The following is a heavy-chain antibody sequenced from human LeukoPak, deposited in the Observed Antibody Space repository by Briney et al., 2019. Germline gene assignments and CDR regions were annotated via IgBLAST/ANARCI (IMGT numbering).Heavy chain of an antibody. CDR2: IYTSGST. J-gene: IGHJ4*02. Sequence: SETLSLTCTVSGGSISSYYWSWLRQPAGKGLEWIGRIYTSGSTNYNPSLKSRVTMSVDTSKNQFSLKLSSVTAADTAVYYCARELIVGPTAENYCGQGTLVTVSS. CDR1: GGSISSYY. CDR3: ARELIVGPTAENY. V-gene: IGHV4-4*07. D-gene: IGHD1-26*01.